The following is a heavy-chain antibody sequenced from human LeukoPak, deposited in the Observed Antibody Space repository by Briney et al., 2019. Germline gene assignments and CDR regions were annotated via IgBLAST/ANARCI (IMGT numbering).Heavy chain of an antibody. CDR1: GFTFSSYE. J-gene: IGHJ3*02. CDR2: ISSSSSTV. Sequence: GGSLRLSCAASGFTFSSYEMNWVRQAPGKGLEWVSYISSSSSTVYSADSVKGRFTISRDNAKNSLYLQMNSLRAEDTAVYYCARDSPPDIWGQGTMVTVSS. V-gene: IGHV3-48*01. CDR3: ARDSPPDI.